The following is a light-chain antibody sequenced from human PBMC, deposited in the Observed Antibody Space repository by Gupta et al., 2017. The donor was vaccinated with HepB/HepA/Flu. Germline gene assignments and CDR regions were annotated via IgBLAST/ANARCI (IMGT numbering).Light chain of an antibody. CDR2: EVR. V-gene: IGLV2-14*01. Sequence: QSAWTQPASVSGPPGKSFPISSPETSSDIGVYNYVSWHQQHPGKAPKRMIYEVRNRPSGVPNRFSGSKSGYTASLTVSGLQAEDEADYYCSSYARSSNLVFGGGTKLTVL. CDR1: SSDIGVYNY. J-gene: IGLJ3*02. CDR3: SSYARSSNLV.